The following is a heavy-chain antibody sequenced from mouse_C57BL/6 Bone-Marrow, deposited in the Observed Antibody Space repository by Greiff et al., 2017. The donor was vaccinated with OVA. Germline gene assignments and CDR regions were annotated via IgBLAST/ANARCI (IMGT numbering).Heavy chain of an antibody. CDR3: VRWGYWYFDV. V-gene: IGHV14-3*01. CDR2: IDPANGNT. Sequence: EVKLMESGAELVRPGASVKLSCTASGFNIKNTYMHWVKQRPEQGLEWIGRIDPANGNTKYAPKFQGKATITADTSSNTAYLQLRSLTTEDTAIYSWVRWGYWYFDVWGTGTTVTVSS. J-gene: IGHJ1*03. CDR1: GFNIKNTY.